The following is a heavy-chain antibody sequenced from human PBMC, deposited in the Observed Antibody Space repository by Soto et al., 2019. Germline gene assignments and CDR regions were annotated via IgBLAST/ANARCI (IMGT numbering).Heavy chain of an antibody. V-gene: IGHV4-39*01. D-gene: IGHD3-16*01. CDR1: DDSISSSTYS. CDR2: IYYTGSI. CDR3: ARLWASGSDYWYFDL. J-gene: IGHJ2*01. Sequence: QLQVQESGPGLVKPSETLSLTCTVSDDSISSSTYSWGWIRQPPGKGLEWIGNIYYTGSIYYNPSLKSRVTISVDTSKNQFSLKLSSATAADTAVFYCARLWASGSDYWYFDLWGRGTLVTVS.